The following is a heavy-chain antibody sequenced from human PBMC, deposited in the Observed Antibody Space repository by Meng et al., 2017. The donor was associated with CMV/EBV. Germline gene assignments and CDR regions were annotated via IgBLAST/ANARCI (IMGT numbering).Heavy chain of an antibody. Sequence: ASVKVSCKASGYTFTGYYMHWVRQAPGQGLEWMGWINPNSGGTNYAQKFQGRVTMTRDTSISTAYMELSRLRSDATAVYYCARDRGWCWDYGGNSCRSWFDPWGQGTLVTVSS. V-gene: IGHV1-2*02. CDR1: GYTFTGYY. CDR3: ARDRGWCWDYGGNSCRSWFDP. D-gene: IGHD4-23*01. CDR2: INPNSGGT. J-gene: IGHJ5*02.